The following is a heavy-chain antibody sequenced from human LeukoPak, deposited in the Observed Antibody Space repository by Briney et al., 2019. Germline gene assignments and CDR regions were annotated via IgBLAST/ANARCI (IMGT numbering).Heavy chain of an antibody. Sequence: GGSLRLSCAASGFTFSSYAMHWVRQAPGKGLEWVAVISYDGSNKYYADSVKGRFTISRDNSKNTLYLQMNSLRAEDTAVYFCARETAYGDHGDDAFDIWGQGTMVTVSS. J-gene: IGHJ3*02. CDR1: GFTFSSYA. CDR3: ARETAYGDHGDDAFDI. V-gene: IGHV3-30*04. D-gene: IGHD4-17*01. CDR2: ISYDGSNK.